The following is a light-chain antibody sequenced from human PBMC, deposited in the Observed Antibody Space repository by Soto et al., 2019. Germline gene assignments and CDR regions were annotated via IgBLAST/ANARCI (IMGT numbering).Light chain of an antibody. CDR3: QQYNSYLLT. J-gene: IGKJ4*01. V-gene: IGKV1-5*01. CDR2: DAS. Sequence: DIQMTQSPSTLSASVGDRVTITCRASQSIVRWLAWYQQKPGRAPKLLIFDASSLQSGVPSRFSGSGSGTEFTLTISSLQPDDFATYYCQQYNSYLLTFGGGTKVDIK. CDR1: QSIVRW.